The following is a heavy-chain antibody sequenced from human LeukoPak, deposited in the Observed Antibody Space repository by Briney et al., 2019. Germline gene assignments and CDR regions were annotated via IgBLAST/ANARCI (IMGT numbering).Heavy chain of an antibody. Sequence: SETLSLTCAVYGGSFSGHYWSWIRQPPGKGLEWIGEINHSGSTNYNPSLKSRVTISVDTSKNQFSLKLSSVTAADTAVYYCASSHYYDSSGYYPIYYMDVWGKGTTVTVSS. J-gene: IGHJ6*03. D-gene: IGHD3-22*01. CDR2: INHSGST. CDR1: GGSFSGHY. V-gene: IGHV4-34*01. CDR3: ASSHYYDSSGYYPIYYMDV.